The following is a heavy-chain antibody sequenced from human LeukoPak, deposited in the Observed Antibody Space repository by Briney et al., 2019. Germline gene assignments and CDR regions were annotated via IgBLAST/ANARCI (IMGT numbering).Heavy chain of an antibody. Sequence: SETLSLTCTVSGGSISSYYWSWIRQPAGKGLEWIGRIYTSGSTNYNPSLKSRVTMSVDTSKNQFSLKLSSVAAADTAVYYCARTRGLRFLEWLPYAFDIWGQGTMVTVSS. D-gene: IGHD3-3*01. CDR3: ARTRGLRFLEWLPYAFDI. CDR1: GGSISSYY. CDR2: IYTSGST. J-gene: IGHJ3*02. V-gene: IGHV4-4*07.